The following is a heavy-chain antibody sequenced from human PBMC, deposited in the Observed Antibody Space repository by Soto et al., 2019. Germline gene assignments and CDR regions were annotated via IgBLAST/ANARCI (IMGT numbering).Heavy chain of an antibody. CDR2: ISSSGSTI. CDR3: ARWYYYGSGSYYFYYYYGMDV. Sequence: GGSLRLSCAASGFTFSSYEMNWVRQAPGKGLEWVSYISSSGSTIYYADSVKGRFTISRDNAENSLYLQMNSLRAEDTAVYYCARWYYYGSGSYYFYYYYGMDVWGQGTTVTVSS. CDR1: GFTFSSYE. V-gene: IGHV3-48*03. J-gene: IGHJ6*02. D-gene: IGHD3-10*01.